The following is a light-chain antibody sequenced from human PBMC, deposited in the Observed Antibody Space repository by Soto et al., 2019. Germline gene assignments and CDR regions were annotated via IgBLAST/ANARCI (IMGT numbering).Light chain of an antibody. J-gene: IGKJ1*01. CDR1: QSVSSNY. CDR3: QQYSSSRT. V-gene: IGKV3-20*01. Sequence: EIVLTQSPGTLSLSPGERATLSCRASQSVSSNYLAWYQQKSGQAPRLPMYDASSRATGIPDRFSGSGSGTDFTLTISRLEPEDFAVYYCQQYSSSRTFGQGTKVDI. CDR2: DAS.